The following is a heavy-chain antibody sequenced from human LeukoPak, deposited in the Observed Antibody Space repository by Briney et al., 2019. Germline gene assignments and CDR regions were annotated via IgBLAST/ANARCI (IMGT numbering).Heavy chain of an antibody. CDR2: IYYSGST. CDR1: GGSISSISNYY. CDR3: ARSDCSGGSCYINFDY. V-gene: IGHV4-61*01. Sequence: PSETLSLTCIFSGGSISSISNYYWSWIRQPQGKGLEWIGYIYYSGSTNYNPSLKSRVTISIDTSKNQFSLKLISVTAADTAVYYCARSDCSGGSCYINFDYWGQGTLVTVSS. D-gene: IGHD2-15*01. J-gene: IGHJ4*02.